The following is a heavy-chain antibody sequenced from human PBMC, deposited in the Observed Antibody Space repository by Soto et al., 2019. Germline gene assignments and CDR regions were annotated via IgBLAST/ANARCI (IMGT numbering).Heavy chain of an antibody. CDR3: AKRGGVVGGSEHPFFEY. Sequence: VQLVESGGGVVQPGKSLRLSCAASGFIFSNYGMHWVRQAPGKGLEWVALISFDEKNRNYADSVKGRFTIYRDNPKNTLYLEMNSLRPEDTAFYYCAKRGGVVGGSEHPFFEYWGQGTLVTVSS. J-gene: IGHJ4*02. V-gene: IGHV3-30*18. CDR1: GFIFSNYG. CDR2: ISFDEKNR. D-gene: IGHD2-15*01.